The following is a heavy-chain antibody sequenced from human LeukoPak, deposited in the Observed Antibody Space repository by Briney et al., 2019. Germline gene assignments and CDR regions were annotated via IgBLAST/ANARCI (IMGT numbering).Heavy chain of an antibody. J-gene: IGHJ4*02. CDR3: ARDGDSYGYFDY. D-gene: IGHD3-10*01. Sequence: SETLSLTCTVSGGSISSGGYYWSWIRQHPGKGLEWIGYVYYSGSTYYNPSLKSRVTISVDTSKNQFSLKLSSVTAADTAVYYCARDGDSYGYFDYWGQGTLVTVSS. V-gene: IGHV4-31*03. CDR2: VYYSGST. CDR1: GGSISSGGYY.